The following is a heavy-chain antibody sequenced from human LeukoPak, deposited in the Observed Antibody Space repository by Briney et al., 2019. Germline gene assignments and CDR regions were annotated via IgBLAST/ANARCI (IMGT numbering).Heavy chain of an antibody. CDR3: AREGGHSGYGSFDH. V-gene: IGHV3-33*01. CDR2: IWYDGSNK. CDR1: GFTFSSNG. D-gene: IGHD5-12*01. Sequence: SGGSLRLSCAASGFTFSSNGMHWVRQAPGKGLEWVAFIWYDGSNKYYADSVKGRFTISRDNSKNTLYLQMNSPRAEDTAVYYCAREGGHSGYGSFDHWGQGTLVTVSS. J-gene: IGHJ4*02.